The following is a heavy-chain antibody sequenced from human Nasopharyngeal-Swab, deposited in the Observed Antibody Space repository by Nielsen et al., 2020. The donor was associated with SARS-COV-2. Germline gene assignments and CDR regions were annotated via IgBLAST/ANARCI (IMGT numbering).Heavy chain of an antibody. V-gene: IGHV3-15*01. CDR2: IKSKTDGGTT. CDR3: TTLDTVVVPAATRGWFDP. Sequence: GESLKISCAASGFTFSNAWMSWVRKAPGKGLEWVGRIKSKTDGGTTDYAAPVKGRFTISRDDSKNTLYLQMNSLKTEDTAVYYCTTLDTVVVPAATRGWFDPWCQGTLVTVSS. CDR1: GFTFSNAW. D-gene: IGHD2-2*01. J-gene: IGHJ5*02.